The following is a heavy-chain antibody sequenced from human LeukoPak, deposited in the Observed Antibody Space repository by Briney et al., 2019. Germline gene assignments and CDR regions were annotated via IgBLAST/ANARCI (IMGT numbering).Heavy chain of an antibody. CDR3: ARAAYSSTWYSRYFDL. CDR1: GFTFSSYG. V-gene: IGHV3-23*01. D-gene: IGHD6-13*01. J-gene: IGHJ2*01. CDR2: ISGSGGNK. Sequence: PGGTLRLSCAASGFTFSSYGMSWVRQAPGKGLEWVSGISGSGGNKYYADSVKGRFTISRENAKNSLYLQMNSLRAGDTAVYYCARAAYSSTWYSRYFDLWGRGTLVTVSS.